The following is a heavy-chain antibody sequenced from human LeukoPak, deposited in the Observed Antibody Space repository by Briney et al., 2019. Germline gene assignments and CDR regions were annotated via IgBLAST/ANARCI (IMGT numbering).Heavy chain of an antibody. CDR3: ARRGTYQNWFDP. CDR1: TSTFSSYW. V-gene: IGHV3-7*01. Sequence: GGSLRLSCAASTSTFSSYWMSWVRQAPGKGLEWVATIKDDGSEKYYVDSVSGRFTISRDNAKNSLYLRMNSLRAEDTAVYYCARRGTYQNWFDPWGQGTLVTVSS. CDR2: IKDDGSEK. D-gene: IGHD3-16*01. J-gene: IGHJ5*02.